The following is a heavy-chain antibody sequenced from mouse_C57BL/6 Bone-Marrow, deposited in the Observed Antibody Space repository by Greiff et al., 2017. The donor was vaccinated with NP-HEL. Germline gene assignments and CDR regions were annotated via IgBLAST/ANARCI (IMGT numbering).Heavy chain of an antibody. CDR2: ISNLAYSI. Sequence: EVKLVESGGGLVQPGGSLKLSCAASGFTFSDYGMAWVRQAPRKGPEWVAFISNLAYSIYYADTVTGRFTISRENAKNTLYLEMSSLRSEDTAMYYCAGHYYYGSSPAWFAYWGQGTLVTVSA. CDR1: GFTFSDYG. D-gene: IGHD1-1*01. CDR3: AGHYYYGSSPAWFAY. J-gene: IGHJ3*01. V-gene: IGHV5-15*04.